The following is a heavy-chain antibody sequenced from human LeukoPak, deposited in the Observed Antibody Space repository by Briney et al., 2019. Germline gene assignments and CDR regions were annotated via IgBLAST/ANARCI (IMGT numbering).Heavy chain of an antibody. Sequence: SETLSLTCVVSDGSFRGYHWNWIPQPPGKGLEWIGEITYGGTTNYNPSLRSRVTMSVDTSKKQFSLKLTSVTAADTAVYYCARGRYCSSANCYDWFDPWGQGTLVSVSS. J-gene: IGHJ5*02. D-gene: IGHD2-2*01. CDR2: ITYGGTT. CDR3: ARGRYCSSANCYDWFDP. V-gene: IGHV4-34*01. CDR1: DGSFRGYH.